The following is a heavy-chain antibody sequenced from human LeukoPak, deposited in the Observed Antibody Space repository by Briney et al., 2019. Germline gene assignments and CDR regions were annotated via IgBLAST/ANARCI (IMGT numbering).Heavy chain of an antibody. V-gene: IGHV1-3*03. CDR1: GYTFTSYT. Sequence: GASVKVSCKASGYTFTSYTMHWVRQAPGQRLEWMGWINTGNGNTKYSQEFQGRVTITRDTSASTAYMELSSLRSEDMAVYYCARGAKFRSYGSGTCYTSLPFDPWGQGTLVTVSS. D-gene: IGHD3-10*01. CDR3: ARGAKFRSYGSGTCYTSLPFDP. J-gene: IGHJ5*02. CDR2: INTGNGNT.